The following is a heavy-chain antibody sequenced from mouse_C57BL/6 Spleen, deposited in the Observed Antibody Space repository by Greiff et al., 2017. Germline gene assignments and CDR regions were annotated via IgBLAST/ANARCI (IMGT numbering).Heavy chain of an antibody. CDR2: IRNKANGYTT. Sequence: EVKVVESGGGLVQPGGSLSLSCAASGFTFTDYYMSWVRQPPGKALEWLGFIRNKANGYTTEYSASVKGRFTISRDNSQSILYLQMNALRAEDSATYYCARYIGLRPDFDVWGTGTTVTVSS. CDR3: ARYIGLRPDFDV. V-gene: IGHV7-3*01. D-gene: IGHD2-2*01. CDR1: GFTFTDYY. J-gene: IGHJ1*03.